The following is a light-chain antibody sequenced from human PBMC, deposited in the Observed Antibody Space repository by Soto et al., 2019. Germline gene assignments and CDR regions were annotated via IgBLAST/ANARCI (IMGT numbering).Light chain of an antibody. J-gene: IGKJ1*01. CDR1: QSISGT. CDR3: QQSYSSPPT. V-gene: IGKV3-15*01. Sequence: EIVMTQSPATRSVSPGERATLSCRAIQSISGTLAWYQQKPGQAPRLLIYGASTRATSFPARFSGSRSGPDFTLTISSLQPEDFETYYCQQSYSSPPTFGQGTKVDIK. CDR2: GAS.